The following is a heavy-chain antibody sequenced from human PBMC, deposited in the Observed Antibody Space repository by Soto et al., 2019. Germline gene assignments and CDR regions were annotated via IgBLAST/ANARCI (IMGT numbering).Heavy chain of an antibody. J-gene: IGHJ4*02. CDR3: ARVIHNYDSSGYFAWQFDR. V-gene: IGHV4-59*01. Sequence: PSETLSLTCSVSGGSISSYYWSWIRQPPGKGLEWIGYIYYSGSTNYNPSLKSRITMSVDTSKKQFSLKLRSVTAADTAVYYCARVIHNYDSSGYFAWQFDRWGQGTLVTVSS. CDR1: GGSISSYY. CDR2: IYYSGST. D-gene: IGHD3-22*01.